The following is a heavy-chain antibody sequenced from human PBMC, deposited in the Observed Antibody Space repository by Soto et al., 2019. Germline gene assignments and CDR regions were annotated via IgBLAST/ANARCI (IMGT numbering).Heavy chain of an antibody. D-gene: IGHD2-8*01. CDR2: IYSGGST. V-gene: IGHV3-53*01. J-gene: IGHJ6*02. CDR3: ARDLGGLGYCTNGVCSHYYYYGMDV. CDR1: GFTVSSNY. Sequence: GGSLRLSCAASGFTVSSNYMSWVRQAPGKGLEWVSVIYSGGSTYYADSVKGRFTISRDNSKNTLYLQMNSLRAEDTAVYYCARDLGGLGYCTNGVCSHYYYYGMDVWGQGTTVTVSS.